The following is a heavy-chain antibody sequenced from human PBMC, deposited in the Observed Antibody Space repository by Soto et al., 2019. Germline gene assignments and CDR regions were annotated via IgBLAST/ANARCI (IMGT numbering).Heavy chain of an antibody. D-gene: IGHD1-7*01. CDR2: IYTSGST. V-gene: IGHV4-4*07. J-gene: IGHJ5*02. CDR3: ARVGMVGTALGSWFDP. CDR1: GGSVRSYY. Sequence: PSETLSLTCSVSGGSVRSYYWSWIRQPAGKALEWIGRIYTSGSTDYNPSLKSRVTLSVDTSKNQFSLKATSVTAADTAVYYCARVGMVGTALGSWFDPWGQGTLVTVS.